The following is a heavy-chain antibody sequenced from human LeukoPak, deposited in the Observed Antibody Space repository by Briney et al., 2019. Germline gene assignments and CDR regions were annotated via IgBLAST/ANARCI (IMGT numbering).Heavy chain of an antibody. Sequence: GASVKVSCKASGYTFTVYYMHWVRQAPGQGLEWMGWINPNSGGTNYAQKFQGRVTMTRDTSISTAYMELSRLRSDDTAVYYCATRITMSRGFDPWGQGTLVTVSS. CDR1: GYTFTVYY. D-gene: IGHD3-22*01. V-gene: IGHV1-2*02. CDR3: ATRITMSRGFDP. CDR2: INPNSGGT. J-gene: IGHJ5*02.